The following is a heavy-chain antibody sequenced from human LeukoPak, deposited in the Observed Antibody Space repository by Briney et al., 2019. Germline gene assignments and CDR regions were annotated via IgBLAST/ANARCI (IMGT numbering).Heavy chain of an antibody. Sequence: GASVKVSCKASGYTFSSHFIHWVRQAPGQGLEWMGMINPSGSGTTSAQKFQGRVTMTRDMSTATAYMELSRLRSDDTAVYYCARRMITMMGFDPWGQGTLVTVSS. J-gene: IGHJ5*02. D-gene: IGHD3-22*01. CDR1: GYTFSSHF. CDR2: INPSGSGT. CDR3: ARRMITMMGFDP. V-gene: IGHV1-46*01.